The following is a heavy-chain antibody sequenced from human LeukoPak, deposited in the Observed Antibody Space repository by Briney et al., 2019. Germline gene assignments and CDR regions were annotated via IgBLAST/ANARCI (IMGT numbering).Heavy chain of an antibody. Sequence: GGSLRLSCAASGFTFSSTYMSWVRQAPGEGLEWVSIIYGGGSTYYADSVKGRFTISRDNSKNTLYLQMHSLRAEDTAVYYCAREYVSGRSDAFDIWGQGTMVTVS. D-gene: IGHD3-10*01. CDR2: IYGGGST. J-gene: IGHJ3*02. CDR1: GFTFSSTY. V-gene: IGHV3-66*02. CDR3: AREYVSGRSDAFDI.